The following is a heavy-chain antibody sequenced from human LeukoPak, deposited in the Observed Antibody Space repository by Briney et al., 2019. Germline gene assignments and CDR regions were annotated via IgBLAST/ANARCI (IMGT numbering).Heavy chain of an antibody. CDR2: IKRKTEGGTT. CDR1: GFTFTNAW. Sequence: GGSLRLSCAASGFTFTNAWMSWVRQAPGKGLEWVGRIKRKTEGGTTDYAAPVKGRFTISRDDSENTLYLQMNSLKIEDTAVYYRTTGWFDPWGQGTLVTVSS. CDR3: TTGWFDP. J-gene: IGHJ5*02. V-gene: IGHV3-15*01.